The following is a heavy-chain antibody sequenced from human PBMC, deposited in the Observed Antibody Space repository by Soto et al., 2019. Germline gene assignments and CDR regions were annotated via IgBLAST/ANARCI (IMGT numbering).Heavy chain of an antibody. CDR3: AKMASDFFFDRGGYYRFYYGRDV. V-gene: IGHV3-30*03. CDR2: ISHDGSRK. Sequence: QVNXVXYGGXVVQPGXXLRLXCAASGFSYSRYGMHWVRQAPGKGXXXXAVISHDGSRKYYADSVKGRFTIXXXXXXXXXXXXXXXXXXXXTAVYYCAKMASDFFFDRGGYYRFYYGRDVWGQGTTVTVSS. J-gene: IGHJ6*02. D-gene: IGHD3-3*01. CDR1: GFSYSRYG.